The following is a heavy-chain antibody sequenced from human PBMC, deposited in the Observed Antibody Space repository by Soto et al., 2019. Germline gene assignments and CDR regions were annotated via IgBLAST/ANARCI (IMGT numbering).Heavy chain of an antibody. CDR3: GRGRNGQIGVFY. D-gene: IGHD2-8*01. CDR2: ISCESGGT. Sequence: SVKVSCKASGYTFTGHYIHWVRQAPEQGPEWMGEISCESGGTKYAQKFQGRVTMTRDTSITTVYMELSNLSPDDTAVYYCGRGRNGQIGVFYWGQGTLVTVSS. V-gene: IGHV1-2*02. J-gene: IGHJ4*02. CDR1: GYTFTGHY.